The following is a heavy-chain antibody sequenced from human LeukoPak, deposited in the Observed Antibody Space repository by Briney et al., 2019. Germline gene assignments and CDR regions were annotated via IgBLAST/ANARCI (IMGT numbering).Heavy chain of an antibody. CDR2: ISSSSSYT. Sequence: GGSLRLSCAASGFAFSDYYMSWIRQAPGKGLEWVSYISSSSSYTNYADSVKGRFTISRDNAKNSLYLQMNSLRAEDTAVYYCARSVGYCSGGSCYPGYFQHWGQGTLVTVSS. V-gene: IGHV3-11*06. D-gene: IGHD2-15*01. CDR3: ARSVGYCSGGSCYPGYFQH. J-gene: IGHJ1*01. CDR1: GFAFSDYY.